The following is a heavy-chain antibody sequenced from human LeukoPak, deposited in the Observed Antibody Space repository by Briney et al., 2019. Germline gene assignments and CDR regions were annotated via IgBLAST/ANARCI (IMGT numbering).Heavy chain of an antibody. CDR3: ARVLVRGSGSQKSGGYYYYMDV. CDR2: ISTYNGDT. CDR1: GYPFTTYG. Sequence: ASVKVSCKASGYPFTTYGISWVRQAPGQGLEWMGWISTYNGDTNYAQKLQGRVTMTTDTSTSTAYMELRSLRSDDTAEYYCARVLVRGSGSQKSGGYYYYMDVWGKGTTVTVSS. V-gene: IGHV1-18*01. D-gene: IGHD3-10*01. J-gene: IGHJ6*03.